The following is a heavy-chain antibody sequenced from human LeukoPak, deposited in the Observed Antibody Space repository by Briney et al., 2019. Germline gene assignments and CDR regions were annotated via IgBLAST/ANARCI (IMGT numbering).Heavy chain of an antibody. V-gene: IGHV4-61*01. CDR1: GGSVSSGSYY. D-gene: IGHD2-15*01. CDR2: IYYGGST. J-gene: IGHJ5*02. Sequence: SETLSLTCTVSGGSVSSGSYYWSWIRQPPGKGLEWIGYIYYGGSTNYNPSLKSRVTISVDTSKNQFSLKLSSVTAADTAVYYCARDVGYCSGGSCYPNRRINWFDPWGQGTLVTVSS. CDR3: ARDVGYCSGGSCYPNRRINWFDP.